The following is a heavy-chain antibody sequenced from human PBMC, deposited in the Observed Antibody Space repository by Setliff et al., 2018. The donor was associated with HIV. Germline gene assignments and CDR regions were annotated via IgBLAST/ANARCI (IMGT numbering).Heavy chain of an antibody. CDR2: IKSKNDGGTT. Sequence: PGESLKISCAASGFTFSNAWMSWVRQAPGKGLEWVGSIKSKNDGGTTDYAAPVKGRFTISRDDLKNTLYLQMNSLKFEDTAVYYCTTEDIVATIRDFYYGMDVWGQGTTVAVSS. D-gene: IGHD5-12*01. CDR1: GFTFSNAW. CDR3: TTEDIVATIRDFYYGMDV. V-gene: IGHV3-15*01. J-gene: IGHJ6*02.